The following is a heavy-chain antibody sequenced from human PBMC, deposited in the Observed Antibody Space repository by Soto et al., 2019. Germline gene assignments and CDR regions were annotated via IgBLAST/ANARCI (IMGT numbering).Heavy chain of an antibody. V-gene: IGHV4-34*01. D-gene: IGHD2-15*01. J-gene: IGHJ5*02. CDR3: ARDRFPVVAARSILHKDNWFDP. CDR1: GGSFSGYY. CDR2: INHSGST. Sequence: SETLSLTCAVYGGSFSGYYWSWIRQPPGKGLEWIGEINHSGSTNYNPSLKSRVTISVDTSKNQFSLKLSSVTAADTAVYYCARDRFPVVAARSILHKDNWFDPWGQGTLVT.